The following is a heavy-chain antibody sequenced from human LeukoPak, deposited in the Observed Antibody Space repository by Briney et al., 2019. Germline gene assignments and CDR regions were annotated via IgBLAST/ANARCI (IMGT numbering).Heavy chain of an antibody. J-gene: IGHJ4*02. CDR1: GFTFSDAW. Sequence: GGSLRLSCAASGFTFSDAWMSWVRQAPGKGLEWVGRAKSESDGGTTDYAAPVKGRFSISRDDSQKMVFLQMNSLNAEDTAVYYCATDWHWGQGVLVTISS. CDR2: AKSESDGGTT. CDR3: ATDWH. V-gene: IGHV3-15*01.